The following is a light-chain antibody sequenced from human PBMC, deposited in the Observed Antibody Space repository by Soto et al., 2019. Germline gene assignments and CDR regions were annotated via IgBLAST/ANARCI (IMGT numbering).Light chain of an antibody. CDR3: MQALQAPLLT. Sequence: DLVMTQSPLSLPVTPGEPASISCRSSQSLLHSNGYNYLDWYLQKPGQSPQLLIYLGSNRASGVPERFSDSGSGTDFTLKISRVEAEDVWVYYCMQALQAPLLTVGGGTKVEIK. CDR2: LGS. V-gene: IGKV2-28*01. J-gene: IGKJ4*01. CDR1: QSLLHSNGYNY.